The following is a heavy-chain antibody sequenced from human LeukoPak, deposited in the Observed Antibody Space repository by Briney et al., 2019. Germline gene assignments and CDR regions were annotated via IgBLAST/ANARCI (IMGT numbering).Heavy chain of an antibody. D-gene: IGHD4-17*01. CDR3: ARDYGDYVAFDI. Sequence: ASVKVSCKASGYTFTGYYMHWVRQAPGHGLEWMGRINPNSSGTNYAQTFQGRVTMTRDTSISPAYMELSRLRSDDSAVYYCARDYGDYVAFDIWGEGGMVTVSS. CDR2: INPNSSGT. V-gene: IGHV1-2*06. CDR1: GYTFTGYY. J-gene: IGHJ3*02.